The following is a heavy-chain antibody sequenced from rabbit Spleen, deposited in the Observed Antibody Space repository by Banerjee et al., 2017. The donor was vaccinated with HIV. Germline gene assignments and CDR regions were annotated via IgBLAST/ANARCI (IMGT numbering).Heavy chain of an antibody. Sequence: QSLEESGGGLVQPEGSLTLTCKASGFSFISGYYVCWVRQAPGKGLEWIACIAAGSGGTTYYASWAKGRFTISKTSSTTVTLQMTSLTAADTATYFCARFYAGYGDFGYAAMWGQGTLVTFS. CDR1: GFSFISGYY. J-gene: IGHJ4*01. V-gene: IGHV1S40*01. CDR3: ARFYAGYGDFGYAAM. D-gene: IGHD7-1*01. CDR2: IAAGSGGTT.